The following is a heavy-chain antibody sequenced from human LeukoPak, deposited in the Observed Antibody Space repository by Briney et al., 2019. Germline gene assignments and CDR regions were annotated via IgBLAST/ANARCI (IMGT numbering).Heavy chain of an antibody. CDR3: ARDLVVADAFDY. J-gene: IGHJ4*02. D-gene: IGHD2-15*01. CDR1: GGSISSYY. V-gene: IGHV4-4*07. CDR2: IYTSGST. Sequence: SETLSLTCTVSGGSISSYYWSWIRQPAGKGLEWIGRIYTSGSTNYNPSLKSRVTMSVDTSKNQFSLKLSSVTAADAAVYYCARDLVVADAFDYFGQGTLVTVYS.